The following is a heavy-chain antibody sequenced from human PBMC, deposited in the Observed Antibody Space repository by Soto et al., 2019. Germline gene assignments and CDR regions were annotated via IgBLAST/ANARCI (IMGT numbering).Heavy chain of an antibody. J-gene: IGHJ6*02. V-gene: IGHV4-34*02. CDR3: ARGQLVWYGDLTPYHRDMDV. CDR1: GGSFDDFY. CDR2: ISHDGGT. Sequence: QVQLQQWGAGLLRPSETLSLTCAFYGGSFDDFYWSWVRQSPGKGLEWVGEISHDGGTNYSPSLARRVSRSVDTSKNQFSLHLRSVTAADTGLYYCARGQLVWYGDLTPYHRDMDVWGQGTTVTVSS. D-gene: IGHD3-10*01.